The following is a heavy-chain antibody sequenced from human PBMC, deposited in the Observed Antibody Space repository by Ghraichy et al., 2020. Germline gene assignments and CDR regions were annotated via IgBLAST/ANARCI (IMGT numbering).Heavy chain of an antibody. D-gene: IGHD3-3*01. CDR3: ARIRITIFGVVANGFDP. CDR1: GGSISSSSYY. CDR2: IYYSGST. J-gene: IGHJ5*02. V-gene: IGHV4-39*01. Sequence: SETLSLTCTVSGGSISSSSYYWGWIRQPPGKGLEWIGSIYYSGSTYYNPSLKSRVTISVDTSKNQFSLKLSSVTAADTAVYYCARIRITIFGVVANGFDPWGQGTLVTVSS.